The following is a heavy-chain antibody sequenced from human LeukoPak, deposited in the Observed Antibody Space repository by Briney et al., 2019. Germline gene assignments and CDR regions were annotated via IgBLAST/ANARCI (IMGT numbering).Heavy chain of an antibody. D-gene: IGHD1-7*01. V-gene: IGHV4-61*02. CDR3: ARGYNWNYILGH. J-gene: IGHJ1*01. Sequence: SQTLSLTCTVSGGSITSGSYYWSWIRQPDGKGLERIGRIYTSGSTDYNPSLKSRVTISVDTSKNQFSLKLTSVTAADTAVYYCARGYNWNYILGHWGQGTLVTVSS. CDR2: IYTSGST. CDR1: GGSITSGSYY.